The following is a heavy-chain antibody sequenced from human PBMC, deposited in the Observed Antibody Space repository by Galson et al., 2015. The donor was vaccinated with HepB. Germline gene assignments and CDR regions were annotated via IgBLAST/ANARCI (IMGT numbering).Heavy chain of an antibody. J-gene: IGHJ5*02. V-gene: IGHV1-2*02. CDR3: ARDPFIVVVPAASGFDP. D-gene: IGHD2-2*01. CDR2: INPTSGGT. CDR1: GYTFTGYY. Sequence: SVKVSCKASGYTFTGYYIHWVRQAPGQGLEWVGWINPTSGGTVYAQKSQGRVTMTRDTSINTVYMELSRLRSDDTAVYYCARDPFIVVVPAASGFDPWGQGTLVTVSS.